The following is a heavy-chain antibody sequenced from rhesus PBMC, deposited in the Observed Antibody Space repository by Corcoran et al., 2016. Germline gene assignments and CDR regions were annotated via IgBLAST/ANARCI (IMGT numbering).Heavy chain of an antibody. CDR1: GGSISSNY. Sequence: QLQLQESGPGLVKPSETLSLTCAVSGGSISSNYWSWIRQPPGKGLEWIGRISGSGRITDYNPSLKSRVTIATDTSKNQFSLKLSSVTAADTAVYYCATTSIAAGWVNFDYWGQGVLVTVSS. D-gene: IGHD6-13*01. V-gene: IGHV4-173*01. J-gene: IGHJ4*01. CDR3: ATTSIAAGWVNFDY. CDR2: ISGSGRIT.